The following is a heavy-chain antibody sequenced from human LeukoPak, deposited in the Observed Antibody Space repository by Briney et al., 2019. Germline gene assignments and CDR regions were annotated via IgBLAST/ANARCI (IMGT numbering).Heavy chain of an antibody. CDR1: GFTVSSNY. Sequence: GGSLRLSWAAAGFTVSSNYMSWVRQAPGKGRVWDSVIHTGGTTYYSDSVKGRFTISRDNSKNTLYLQMNGLRTEDTAVYYCARGTPSYSSSQNYFDYWGQGTLVTVSS. D-gene: IGHD6-6*01. CDR3: ARGTPSYSSSQNYFDY. CDR2: IHTGGTT. J-gene: IGHJ4*02. V-gene: IGHV3-66*02.